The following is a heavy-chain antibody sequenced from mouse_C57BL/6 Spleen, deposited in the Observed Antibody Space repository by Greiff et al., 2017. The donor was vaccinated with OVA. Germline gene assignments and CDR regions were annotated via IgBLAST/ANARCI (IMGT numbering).Heavy chain of an antibody. V-gene: IGHV1-82*01. J-gene: IGHJ2*01. CDR3: ARSRDYGH. CDR2: IYPGDGDT. D-gene: IGHD1-1*01. Sequence: VKLQESGPELVKPGASVKISCKASGYAFSSSWMNWVKQRPGKGLEWIGRIYPGDGDTNYNGKFKGKATLTADKSSSTAYMQLSSLTSEDSAVYFCARSRDYGHWGQGTTLTVSS. CDR1: GYAFSSSW.